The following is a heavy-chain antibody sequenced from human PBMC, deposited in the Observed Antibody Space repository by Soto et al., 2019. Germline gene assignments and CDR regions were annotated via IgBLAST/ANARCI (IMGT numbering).Heavy chain of an antibody. CDR3: AKDLMGLVVVVAAIFDY. V-gene: IGHV3-23*01. CDR2: ISGSGGST. D-gene: IGHD2-15*01. J-gene: IGHJ4*02. Sequence: GGSLRLSCAASGFTFSSYAMSWVRQAPGKGLEWVSAISGSGGSTYYADSVKGRFTISRDNSKNTLYLQMNSLRAEDTAVYYCAKDLMGLVVVVAAIFDYWGQGTLVTVSS. CDR1: GFTFSSYA.